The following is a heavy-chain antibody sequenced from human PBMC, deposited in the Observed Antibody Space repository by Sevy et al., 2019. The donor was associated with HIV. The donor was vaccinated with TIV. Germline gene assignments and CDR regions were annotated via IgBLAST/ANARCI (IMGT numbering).Heavy chain of an antibody. CDR3: AKGGDCSSTSCHWNYDYMDV. Sequence: GGSLRLSCAASGFTFSSYAMSWVRQAPGKGLEWVSAISGSGGSTYYADSVKGRFTISRDNSKNTLYLQMNSLRAEDTAVYYCAKGGDCSSTSCHWNYDYMDVWGKGTTVTVSS. D-gene: IGHD2-2*01. J-gene: IGHJ6*03. V-gene: IGHV3-23*01. CDR2: ISGSGGST. CDR1: GFTFSSYA.